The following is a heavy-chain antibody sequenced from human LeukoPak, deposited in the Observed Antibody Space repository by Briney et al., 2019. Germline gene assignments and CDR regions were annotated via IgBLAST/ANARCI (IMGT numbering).Heavy chain of an antibody. J-gene: IGHJ4*02. V-gene: IGHV3-66*01. CDR2: IYSGGDT. CDR1: GFTVSSNY. Sequence: PGGSLRLSCAASGFTVSSNYMGWVRQAPGEGLEWVSVIYSGGDTYYADSVKGRFTISRDNSKNMIYLEMSSLKAEDTAVYYCAKERSLEIAVAGTIFDYWGQGTLVTVSS. CDR3: AKERSLEIAVAGTIFDY. D-gene: IGHD6-19*01.